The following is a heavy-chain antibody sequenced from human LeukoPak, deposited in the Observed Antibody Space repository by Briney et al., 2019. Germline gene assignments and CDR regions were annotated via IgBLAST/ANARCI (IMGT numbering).Heavy chain of an antibody. Sequence: NPSETLSLTCTVSGGSISSYYWSWIRQPPGKGLEWIGYIYYSGSTNYNPSLKSRVTISVDTSKNQFSLKLSSVTAADTAVYYCARAARVWELLGYYFDYWGQGTLVTVSS. CDR3: ARAARVWELLGYYFDY. D-gene: IGHD1-26*01. CDR1: GGSISSYY. J-gene: IGHJ4*02. CDR2: IYYSGST. V-gene: IGHV4-59*01.